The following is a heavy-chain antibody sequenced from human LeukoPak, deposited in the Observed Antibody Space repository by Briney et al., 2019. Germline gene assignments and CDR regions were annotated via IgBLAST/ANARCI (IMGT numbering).Heavy chain of an antibody. V-gene: IGHV1-2*02. Sequence: ASVKVSCTASGYTFTDYYMHWVRQAPGQGLEWMGWIYPNSGGTNSAQKFQGRVTMTRDTSISTAYMELSRLRSDDTAVYYCVKMYYQLWSGFDIWGQGTMVTVSS. CDR1: GYTFTDYY. D-gene: IGHD3-3*01. J-gene: IGHJ3*02. CDR3: VKMYYQLWSGFDI. CDR2: IYPNSGGT.